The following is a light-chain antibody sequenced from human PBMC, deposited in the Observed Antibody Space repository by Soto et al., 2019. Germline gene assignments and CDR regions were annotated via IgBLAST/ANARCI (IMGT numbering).Light chain of an antibody. J-gene: IGKJ1*01. CDR3: QQYNNWPPPWT. Sequence: EIVMTQSPATLSVSPGERATLSCRASQSISSDLAWSQQKPGQAPRLLIYHASTRATGIPARFSGSGSGTEFTLTISSLQSEDFAVYYCQQYNNWPPPWTFGQGTKVEIK. CDR1: QSISSD. CDR2: HAS. V-gene: IGKV3-15*01.